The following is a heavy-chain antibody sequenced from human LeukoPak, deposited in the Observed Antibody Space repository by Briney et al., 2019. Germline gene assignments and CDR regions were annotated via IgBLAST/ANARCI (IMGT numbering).Heavy chain of an antibody. CDR3: ARNNGMDV. J-gene: IGHJ6*02. Sequence: GGSLRLSYATSGFALSSHWMTWVRQVPGRGPEWVANVNRDGSETYYLDSVKGRFTISKDNAKNSLYLQMNSLRAEDTALYHCARNNGMDVWGQGTTVIVSS. V-gene: IGHV3-7*03. CDR1: GFALSSHW. CDR2: VNRDGSET.